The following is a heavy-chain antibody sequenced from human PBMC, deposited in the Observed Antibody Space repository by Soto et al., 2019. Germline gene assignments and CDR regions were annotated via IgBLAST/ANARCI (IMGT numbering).Heavy chain of an antibody. D-gene: IGHD2-15*01. CDR3: TRGRYCLTGRCFPNWFDS. V-gene: IGHV4-30-4*01. CDR1: GDSISTVDYF. J-gene: IGHJ5*01. CDR2: IYKSATT. Sequence: SETLSLTCSVSGDSISTVDYFWAWIRQPPGQALEYIGYIYKSATTYYNPSFESRVAISLDTSKSQFSLNVTSVTAADTAVYFCTRGRYCLTGRCFPNWFDSWGQGTLVTV.